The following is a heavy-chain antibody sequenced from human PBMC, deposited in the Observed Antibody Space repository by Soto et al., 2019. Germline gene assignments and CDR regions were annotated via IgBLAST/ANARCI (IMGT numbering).Heavy chain of an antibody. CDR3: ARHDLYCSGGSCYQVDY. J-gene: IGHJ4*02. V-gene: IGHV3-23*01. Sequence: GGSLRLSCAASGFTFSSYAMSWVRQAPGKGLEWVSAISGSGGSTYYADSVKGRFTISRDNSKNTLYLQMNSLRAEDTAVYYCARHDLYCSGGSCYQVDYWGQGTLVTVSS. CDR2: ISGSGGST. CDR1: GFTFSSYA. D-gene: IGHD2-15*01.